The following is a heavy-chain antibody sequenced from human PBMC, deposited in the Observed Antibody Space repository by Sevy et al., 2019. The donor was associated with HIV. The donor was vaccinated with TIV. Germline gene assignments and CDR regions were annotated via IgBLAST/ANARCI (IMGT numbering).Heavy chain of an antibody. CDR1: DYSINSGYY. D-gene: IGHD5-12*01. V-gene: IGHV4-38-2*01. CDR3: ARSGYSGNYFEYFQY. J-gene: IGHJ1*01. Sequence: SETLSLTCVVSDYSINSGYYWSWIRQSPGKGLEWIGSINYSGSAHYNPSLMSRVTVSVDPSKNQFSIKVNSVTAVDSAVYYCARSGYSGNYFEYFQYWGQGTLVTVSS. CDR2: INYSGSA.